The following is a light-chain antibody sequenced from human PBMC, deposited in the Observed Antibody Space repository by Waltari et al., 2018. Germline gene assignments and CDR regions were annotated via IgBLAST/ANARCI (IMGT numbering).Light chain of an antibody. CDR3: QKYGSLPAT. Sequence: IMLTQSPGTLSLSQGERATLSCRASQSISRFLAWYQQKPGQAPRLLIYDASTRATGIPDRVSGSGSGTDFSRTISRLEPEDIAVYYCQKYGSLPATFGQGTKVEIK. V-gene: IGKV3-20*01. CDR2: DAS. CDR1: QSISRF. J-gene: IGKJ1*01.